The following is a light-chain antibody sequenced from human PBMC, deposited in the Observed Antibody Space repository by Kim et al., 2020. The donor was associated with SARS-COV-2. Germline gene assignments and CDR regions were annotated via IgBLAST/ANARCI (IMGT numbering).Light chain of an antibody. V-gene: IGKV6-21*01. J-gene: IGKJ5*01. Sequence: VTPKEKVAITCRASQNIDNDLHWYQQRPGQAPNLLIKYASQALSGVPSRFRGSGSGTDFTLTIDSLEPEDVATYFCHQTSRLPITFGQGTRLEIK. CDR3: HQTSRLPIT. CDR2: YAS. CDR1: QNIDND.